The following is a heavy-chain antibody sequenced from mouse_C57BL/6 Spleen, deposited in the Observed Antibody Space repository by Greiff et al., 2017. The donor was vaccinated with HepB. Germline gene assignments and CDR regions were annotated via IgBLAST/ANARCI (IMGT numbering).Heavy chain of an antibody. Sequence: EVQLQQSGPELVKPGASVKISCKASGYTFTDYYMNWVKQSHGKSLEWIGDINPNNGGTSYNQKFKGKATLTVDKSSSTAYMELRSLTSEDSAVYYCARSRFITTVVYFDYWGQGTTLTVSS. CDR2: INPNNGGT. J-gene: IGHJ2*01. D-gene: IGHD1-1*01. CDR3: ARSRFITTVVYFDY. CDR1: GYTFTDYY. V-gene: IGHV1-26*01.